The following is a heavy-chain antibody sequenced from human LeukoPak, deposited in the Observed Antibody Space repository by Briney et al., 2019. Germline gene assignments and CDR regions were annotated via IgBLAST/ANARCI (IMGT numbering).Heavy chain of an antibody. V-gene: IGHV4-39*07. Sequence: SETLSLTCTVSGGSISSSSYSWGWIRQPPGKGLEWIGSIYYSGSTYYNPSLKSRVTISVDTSKNQFSLKLSSVTAADTAVYYCARAANYYDSSGYTHYFDYWGQGTLVTVSS. D-gene: IGHD3-22*01. CDR2: IYYSGST. CDR1: GGSISSSSYS. J-gene: IGHJ4*02. CDR3: ARAANYYDSSGYTHYFDY.